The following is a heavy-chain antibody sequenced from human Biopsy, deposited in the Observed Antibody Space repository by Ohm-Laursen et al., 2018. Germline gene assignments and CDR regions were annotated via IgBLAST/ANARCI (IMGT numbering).Heavy chain of an antibody. V-gene: IGHV4-31*03. CDR1: GVSISVDGYY. J-gene: IGHJ5*02. CDR2: IYHSGTT. CDR3: ARTPRDSFWSGSYKRGLWFDP. D-gene: IGHD3-3*01. Sequence: TLSLTCTVSGVSISVDGYYWAWIRQLPGKGLDWIGYIYHSGTTYYNPSLKSRLTMSVDTSKNEFSLRLNSVTAADTAVYYCARTPRDSFWSGSYKRGLWFDPWGQGTLVIVSS.